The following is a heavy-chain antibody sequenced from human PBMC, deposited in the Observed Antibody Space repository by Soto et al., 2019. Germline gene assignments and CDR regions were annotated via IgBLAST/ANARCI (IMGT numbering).Heavy chain of an antibody. CDR1: GYTFTSYE. CDR3: ARTRKFDSWRKGLDV. J-gene: IGHJ6*02. CDR2: MDPNSGVS. V-gene: IGHV1-8*01. Sequence: QVQLVQSGAEVKRPGASVKVSCKASGYTFTSYEITWVRQAPGQGLEWMGWMDPNSGVSDYAQRFQGRVNKTRNTSITTAHMELSSLRSEDTAVYFCARTRKFDSWRKGLDVWGQGTTVTVSS. D-gene: IGHD3-3*01.